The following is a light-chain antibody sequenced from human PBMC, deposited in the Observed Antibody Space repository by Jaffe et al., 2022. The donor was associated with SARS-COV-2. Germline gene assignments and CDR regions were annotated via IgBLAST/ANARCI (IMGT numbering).Light chain of an antibody. CDR1: TGVVGSYSP. CDR2: EGT. Sequence: QSALTQPASVSGSPGQSITISCSGSTGVVGSYSPVSWYQHHLGKAPKLIIFEGTKRPSGVSDRFSGSKSANTATLTISGLQADDEADYYCCSYASSTTFGFGGGTKLTVL. J-gene: IGLJ2*01. CDR3: CSYASSTTFG. V-gene: IGLV2-23*03.